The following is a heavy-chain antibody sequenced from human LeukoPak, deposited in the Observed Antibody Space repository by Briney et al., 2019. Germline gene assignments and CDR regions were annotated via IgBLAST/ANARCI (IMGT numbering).Heavy chain of an antibody. CDR3: AKAGVLLWFGESYHFDY. CDR2: ISGSGGST. CDR1: GFTFSDYY. Sequence: GGSLRLSCAASGFTFSDYYMSWVRQAPGKGLEWVSAISGSGGSTYYADSVKGRFTISRDNSKNTLYLQMNSLRAEDTAVYYCAKAGVLLWFGESYHFDYWGQGTLVTVSS. J-gene: IGHJ4*02. D-gene: IGHD3-10*01. V-gene: IGHV3-23*01.